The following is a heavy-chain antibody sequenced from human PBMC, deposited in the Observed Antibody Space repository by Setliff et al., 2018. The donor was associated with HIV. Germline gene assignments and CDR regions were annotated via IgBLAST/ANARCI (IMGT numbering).Heavy chain of an antibody. CDR3: ARFKYYNFWSGPGNYFDY. Sequence: PSETLSLTCTVSGGSISGSSYYWSWVRQPPGKGLEWIGEINHSGSTNYSPSLKSRVTISVDSSKNQFSLKLTSVTAADTAVYYCARFKYYNFWSGPGNYFDYWGQGTLVTVSS. J-gene: IGHJ4*02. V-gene: IGHV4-39*07. CDR2: INHSGST. D-gene: IGHD3-3*01. CDR1: GGSISGSSYY.